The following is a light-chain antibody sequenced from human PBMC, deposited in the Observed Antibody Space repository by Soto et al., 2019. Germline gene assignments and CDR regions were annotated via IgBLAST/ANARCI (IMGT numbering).Light chain of an antibody. J-gene: IGKJ1*01. CDR1: QGIGNG. CDR3: LQDINYPWT. Sequence: IQMTQSPSTLSASVGDKVTSTCRASQGIGNGLGWYQQKPGKPPKVLIYGASNLQSGVPPRFSGSGSGTDFTLAISSLQPEDSATYYCLQDINYPWTFGQGTKVDIK. V-gene: IGKV1-6*02. CDR2: GAS.